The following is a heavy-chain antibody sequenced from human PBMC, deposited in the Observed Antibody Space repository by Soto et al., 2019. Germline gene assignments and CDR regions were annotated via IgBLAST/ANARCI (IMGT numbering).Heavy chain of an antibody. CDR1: GGTFSSYA. CDR3: ARDLLIYCSGGSCYGGNWFDP. Sequence: QVQLVQSGAEVKKPGSSVKVSCKASGGTFSSYAISWVRQAPGQGLEWMGGIIPIFGTATYAQKFQGRVTITADESTSTAYMELSSLRSEDTAVYYCARDLLIYCSGGSCYGGNWFDPWGQGTLGTVSS. V-gene: IGHV1-69*01. J-gene: IGHJ5*02. CDR2: IIPIFGTA. D-gene: IGHD2-15*01.